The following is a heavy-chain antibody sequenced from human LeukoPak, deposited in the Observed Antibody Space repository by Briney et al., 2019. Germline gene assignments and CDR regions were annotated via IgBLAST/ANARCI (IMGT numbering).Heavy chain of an antibody. V-gene: IGHV4-61*08. D-gene: IGHD1-26*01. CDR2: IYYSGST. J-gene: IGHJ4*02. Sequence: SETLSLTCTVSGGSISSGGYYWSWIRQPPGKGLEWIGHIYYSGSTNYNPSLKSRVTISVDTSKNQFSLKLSSVTAADTAVYYCARGIVGATSFDYWGQGTLVTVSS. CDR1: GGSISSGGYY. CDR3: ARGIVGATSFDY.